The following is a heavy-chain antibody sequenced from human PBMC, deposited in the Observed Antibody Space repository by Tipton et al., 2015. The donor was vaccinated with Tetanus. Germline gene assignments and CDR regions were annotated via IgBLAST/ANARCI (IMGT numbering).Heavy chain of an antibody. CDR3: AGVTAQRTELYFEH. CDR2: VHPRGST. D-gene: IGHD2-8*02. Sequence: GLVKPSETLSLTCAVSGVSISSSTYFWGWIRQPPGKGLEWIGEVHPRGSTNYNPSLKSRVTISLDTSKTHFYLNLSSVTAADTAVYYCAGVTAQRTELYFEHWGQGTQVTVSS. CDR1: GVSISSSTYF. V-gene: IGHV4-39*02. J-gene: IGHJ1*01.